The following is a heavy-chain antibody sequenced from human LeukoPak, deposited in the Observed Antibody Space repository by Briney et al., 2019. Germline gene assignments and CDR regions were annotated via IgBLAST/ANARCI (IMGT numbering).Heavy chain of an antibody. Sequence: SETLSLTCTVSGGSISSGDYYWSWIRQPPGKGLEWIGYIYYSGSTYYNPSLKSRVTISVDTSKNQFSLKLSSVTAADTAVYYCARTPGVGWYFDLWGRGTLVTVSS. D-gene: IGHD1-14*01. J-gene: IGHJ2*01. CDR1: GGSISSGDYY. CDR3: ARTPGVGWYFDL. V-gene: IGHV4-30-4*08. CDR2: IYYSGST.